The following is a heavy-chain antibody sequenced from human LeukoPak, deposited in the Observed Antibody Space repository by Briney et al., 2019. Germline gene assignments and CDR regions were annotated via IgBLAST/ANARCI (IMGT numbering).Heavy chain of an antibody. Sequence: GGSLRLPCTVSGFTFNIFAMSWVRQAPGKGLEWVSSISGSGGNTYYADSVKGRFAISRDNSKNTLYLQMNSLRADDTAVYYCAKEGPYYGSGAFTYYFDFWGQGTLVTVSS. V-gene: IGHV3-23*01. CDR1: GFTFNIFA. CDR2: ISGSGGNT. D-gene: IGHD3-10*01. J-gene: IGHJ4*02. CDR3: AKEGPYYGSGAFTYYFDF.